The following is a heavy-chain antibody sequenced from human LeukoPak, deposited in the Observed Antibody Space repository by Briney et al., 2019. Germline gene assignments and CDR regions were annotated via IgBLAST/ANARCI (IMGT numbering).Heavy chain of an antibody. J-gene: IGHJ6*02. D-gene: IGHD3-9*01. Sequence: PGRSLRLSCAASGFTFSSYGMHWVRQAPGKGLEWVSYITDSGNTIHYADSVKGRFTISRDNAKNSLYLQMNSLRAEDTAVYYCARSIGLTGGGVDVWGQGTTVTVSS. CDR3: ARSIGLTGGGVDV. CDR2: ITDSGNTI. CDR1: GFTFSSYG. V-gene: IGHV3-48*04.